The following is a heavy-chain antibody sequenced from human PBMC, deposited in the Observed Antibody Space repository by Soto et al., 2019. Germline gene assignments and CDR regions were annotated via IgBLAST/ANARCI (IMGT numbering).Heavy chain of an antibody. J-gene: IGHJ5*02. D-gene: IGHD2-2*01. CDR1: GFTFSSYG. Sequence: RGSLRLCCAASGFTFSSYGMHWVRQAPGKGLEWVAVIWYGGSSTYYADSVKGRFTISRDNSKNTLYVQMNSLRAEDTAAYYCAKGAKRSTSSPSNWFDPWGQGTLVTVSS. V-gene: IGHV3-33*06. CDR2: IWYGGSST. CDR3: AKGAKRSTSSPSNWFDP.